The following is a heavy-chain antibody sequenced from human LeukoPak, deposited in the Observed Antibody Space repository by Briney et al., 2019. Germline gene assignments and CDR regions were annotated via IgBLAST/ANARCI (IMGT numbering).Heavy chain of an antibody. Sequence: SETLSLTCSLSGGSISSGGYYWSWIRQHPGKGLEWIGYIYYTGSTYYNPSLKSRLTVSVDMSKNQFSLKLSSVTAGDTAVYYCARSETGTTVYFDYWGQGTLVTVSS. CDR1: GGSISSGGYY. J-gene: IGHJ4*02. V-gene: IGHV4-31*03. CDR3: ARSETGTTVYFDY. CDR2: IYYTGST. D-gene: IGHD1-7*01.